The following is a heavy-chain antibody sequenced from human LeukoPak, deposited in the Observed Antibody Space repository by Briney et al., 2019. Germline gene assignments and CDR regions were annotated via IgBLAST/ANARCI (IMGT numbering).Heavy chain of an antibody. J-gene: IGHJ4*02. D-gene: IGHD6-19*01. CDR3: ARGSSSGSPSY. CDR1: GGSISSGGYY. Sequence: PSETLSLTCTVSGGSISSGGYYWSWIRQHPGKGLEWIGYIYYSGSTYYNPSLKSRLTISVDTSKNQFSLELSSVTAADTALYYCARGSSSGSPSYWGQGTLVTVSS. CDR2: IYYSGST. V-gene: IGHV4-31*03.